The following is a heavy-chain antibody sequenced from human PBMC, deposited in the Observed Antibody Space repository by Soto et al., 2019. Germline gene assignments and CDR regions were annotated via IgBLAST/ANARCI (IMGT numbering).Heavy chain of an antibody. Sequence: EVQLLESGGGLVQPGGSLRLSCAASGFTFSNFVMRWVRQTPGKGLEWVSTITETGGDTYYTDSVKGRFTISRDNSKNTLYLQMNSLRAEDTAVYYCAKVSSGWDPNFDYWGQGTLVTVSS. CDR2: ITETGGDT. D-gene: IGHD6-19*01. V-gene: IGHV3-23*01. J-gene: IGHJ4*02. CDR1: GFTFSNFV. CDR3: AKVSSGWDPNFDY.